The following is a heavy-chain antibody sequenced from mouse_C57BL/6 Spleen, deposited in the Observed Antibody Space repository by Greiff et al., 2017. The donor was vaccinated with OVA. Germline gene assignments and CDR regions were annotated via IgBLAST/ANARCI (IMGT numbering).Heavy chain of an antibody. CDR2: IHPNSGST. CDR1: GYTFTSYW. V-gene: IGHV1-64*01. D-gene: IGHD2-14*01. CDR3: ARDGVRRGDYYAMDY. Sequence: VQLQESGAELVKPGASVKLSCKASGYTFTSYWMHWVKQRPGQGLEWIGMIHPNSGSTNYNEKFKSKATLTVDKSSSTAYMQLRSLTSEDSAVYYGARDGVRRGDYYAMDYWGQGTSVTVSS. J-gene: IGHJ4*01.